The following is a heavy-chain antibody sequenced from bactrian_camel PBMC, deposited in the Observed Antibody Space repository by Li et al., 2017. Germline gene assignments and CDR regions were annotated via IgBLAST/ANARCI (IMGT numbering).Heavy chain of an antibody. Sequence: HVQLVESGGGSVEAGGSLRLACSASGFSFDDSDDVEMGWYRQAPGKEREGVTTVTMSGGYTSYADSVKGRFTIARDNAIDTVYLHLSSLKSEDTALYFCTAPGMENWGKGTQVTVS. CDR1: GFSFDDSD. V-gene: IGHV3S63*01. J-gene: IGHJ7*01. CDR2: VTMSGGYT.